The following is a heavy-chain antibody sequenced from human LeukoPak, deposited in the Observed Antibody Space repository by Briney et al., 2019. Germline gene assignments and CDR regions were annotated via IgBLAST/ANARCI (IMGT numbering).Heavy chain of an antibody. CDR2: MNPNSGDT. D-gene: IGHD1-26*01. J-gene: IGHJ4*02. CDR1: GYAFTGCY. Sequence: ASVKVSCKASGYAFTGCYMHWVRQAPGQGLEWMGWMNPNSGDTTYAQKFQGRVTMTRGTSISTAYMELSRLRSDDTAVYYCARVADYSPGLTNVPYWGQGTLVTVSS. V-gene: IGHV1-2*02. CDR3: ARVADYSPGLTNVPY.